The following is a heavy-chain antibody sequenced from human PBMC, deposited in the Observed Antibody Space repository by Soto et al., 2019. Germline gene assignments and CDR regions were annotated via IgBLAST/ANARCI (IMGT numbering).Heavy chain of an antibody. V-gene: IGHV1-46*01. J-gene: IGHJ6*03. CDR2: IDPSGGST. CDR3: VRADSYCSSAGCYYYMDV. D-gene: IGHD2-2*01. CDR1: GYTFITYH. Sequence: ASVKVSCKASGYTFITYHMHWARQAPGQGLEWMGIIDPSGGSTTYAQNFQGRVTMTRDTSTSTVYMELSGLRSDDTAVYYCVRADSYCSSAGCYYYMDVWGKGTTVTVSS.